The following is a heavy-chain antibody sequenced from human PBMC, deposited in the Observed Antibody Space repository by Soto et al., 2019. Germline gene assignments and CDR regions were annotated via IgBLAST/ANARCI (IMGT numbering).Heavy chain of an antibody. J-gene: IGHJ5*02. CDR2: ICYRGNSGCN. Sequence: QVPLQESGPGLVKPSETLSLTCTVSGGSVKSAKYYWSWSRQPPGQRLQRTGYICYRGNSGCNTYTPPLDSRLPMSVATSKNPCSPPLSSVPAADTGLYYCARVGSRGYYAGCGPWGQGTLVTVPS. CDR1: GGSVKSAKYY. D-gene: IGHD3-22*01. CDR3: ARVGSRGYYAGCGP. V-gene: IGHV4-61*01.